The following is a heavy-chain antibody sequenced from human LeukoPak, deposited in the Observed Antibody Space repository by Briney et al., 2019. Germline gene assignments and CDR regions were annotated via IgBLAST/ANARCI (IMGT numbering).Heavy chain of an antibody. D-gene: IGHD1-1*01. CDR2: IYTSGTT. CDR3: ASAVQNDAFDI. V-gene: IGHV4-4*07. Sequence: PSETLSLTCSVSGGSISSFYCNWMRQPAGKGLEWIGRIYTSGTTTYNPSLKSRVTMSVDTSKNQFSLKLSSVTAADTAVYYCASAVQNDAFDIWGQGTMVTVSS. CDR1: GGSISSFY. J-gene: IGHJ3*02.